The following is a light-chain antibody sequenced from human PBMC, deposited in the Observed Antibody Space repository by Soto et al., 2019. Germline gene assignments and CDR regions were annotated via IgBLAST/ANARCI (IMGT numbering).Light chain of an antibody. CDR3: SSYRSNSNVV. CDR2: DVS. J-gene: IGLJ2*01. CDR1: SSDVGGYDY. Sequence: QSALTQPVSVSGSPGQSITISCTGTSSDVGGYDYVSWYQQHPGKVPKLMIYDVSNRPSGVSNRFSGSKSGYTAFLTISGLQGEDEADYYCSSYRSNSNVVFGGGTKVPVL. V-gene: IGLV2-14*03.